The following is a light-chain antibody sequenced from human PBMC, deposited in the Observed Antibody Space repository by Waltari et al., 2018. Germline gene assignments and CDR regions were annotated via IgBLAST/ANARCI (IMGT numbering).Light chain of an antibody. Sequence: EVVMTQSPATLSVSPGDGATLSCRASQSVVSNLAWYQHRPGQAPRLLISDAATRATGIPARFSASGFGTEFTLSISSLQSEDFAVYYCQQYNNWPVTFGQGTRLEIK. V-gene: IGKV3-15*01. CDR3: QQYNNWPVT. J-gene: IGKJ5*01. CDR2: DAA. CDR1: QSVVSN.